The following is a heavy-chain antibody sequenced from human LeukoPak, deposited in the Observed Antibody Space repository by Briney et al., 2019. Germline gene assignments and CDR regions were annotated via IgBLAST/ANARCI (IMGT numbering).Heavy chain of an antibody. V-gene: IGHV6-1*01. J-gene: IGHJ4*02. CDR2: IYYRSKWYN. CDR1: GDSVSSKNGA. Sequence: SQTLSLTCAISGDSVSSKNGAWNWIRQSPSRGLEWLGRIYYRSKWYNDYAVSVKSRITITPDTSKNQFSLQLNSVTPEDTAVCYCARDRDDYGDYYFDYWGQGTLVTVSS. D-gene: IGHD4-17*01. CDR3: ARDRDDYGDYYFDY.